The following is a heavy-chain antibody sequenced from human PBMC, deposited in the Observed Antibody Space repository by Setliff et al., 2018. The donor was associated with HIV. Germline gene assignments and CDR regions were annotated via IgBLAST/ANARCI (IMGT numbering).Heavy chain of an antibody. CDR2: INPNSGDT. Sequence: ASVKVSCKASGYTFTGYYINWVRRAPGQGLEWMGRINPNSGDTNYTQSFQGRVTMTRDTSISTAYMELSRLRSDDTAVYYCAREVYYDSSPGGHDAFDIWGQGTMVTVS. J-gene: IGHJ3*02. V-gene: IGHV1-2*06. D-gene: IGHD3-22*01. CDR3: AREVYYDSSPGGHDAFDI. CDR1: GYTFTGYY.